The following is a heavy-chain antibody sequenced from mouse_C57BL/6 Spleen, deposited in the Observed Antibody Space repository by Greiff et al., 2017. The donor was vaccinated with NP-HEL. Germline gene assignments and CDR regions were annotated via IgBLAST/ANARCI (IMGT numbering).Heavy chain of an antibody. CDR1: GYTFTDYY. V-gene: IGHV1-19*01. D-gene: IGHD2-5*01. CDR3: ARATYYSTMDY. J-gene: IGHJ4*01. CDR2: INPYNGGT. Sequence: VQLQQSGPVLVKPGASVKMSCKASGYTFTDYYMNWVKQSHGKSLEWIGVINPYNGGTSYNQKFKGKATLTVDKSSSTAYMELNSLTSEDSAVYYCARATYYSTMDYWGQGTSVTVSS.